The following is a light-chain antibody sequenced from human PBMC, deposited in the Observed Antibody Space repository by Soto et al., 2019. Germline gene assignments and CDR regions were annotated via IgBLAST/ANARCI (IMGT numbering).Light chain of an antibody. V-gene: IGLV2-14*01. CDR3: SSFTTTSTEV. CDR1: SSDVGAYNY. J-gene: IGLJ3*02. CDR2: NAN. Sequence: QSVLTQPASVSGSPGQSIAISCTGTSSDVGAYNYVSWYQQHPGKAPKLIIHNANERPSGVSNRFSGSKIGNTASLTISGLQAEDEANYYCSSFTTTSTEVFGGGTKLTVL.